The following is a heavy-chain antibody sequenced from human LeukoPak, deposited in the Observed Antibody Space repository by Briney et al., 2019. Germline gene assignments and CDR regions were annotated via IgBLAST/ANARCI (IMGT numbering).Heavy chain of an antibody. V-gene: IGHV3-15*07. CDR2: IKSKTDGGTT. D-gene: IGHD1-7*01. J-gene: IGHJ4*02. CDR1: GFTFSNAW. CDR3: TTAAPYNWNYGDFDY. Sequence: SGGSLRLSCAAYGFTFSNAWMNWVRQAPGKGLEWVGRIKSKTDGGTTDYAAPVKGRFTISRDDSKNTLYLQMNSLKTEDTAVYYCTTAAPYNWNYGDFDYWGQGTLVTVSS.